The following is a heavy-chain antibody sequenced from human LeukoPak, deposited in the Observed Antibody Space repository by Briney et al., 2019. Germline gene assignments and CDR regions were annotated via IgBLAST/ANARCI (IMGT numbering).Heavy chain of an antibody. Sequence: ASVKVSCKVSGYTLTELSMHWVRQAPGKGLEWMGGFDPEDGETIYAQKFQGRVTMTEDTSTDTAYMELSSLRSEDTAVYYCATRRYCNASEIWFDPWGQGTLVTVSS. J-gene: IGHJ5*02. D-gene: IGHD3-22*01. CDR1: GYTLTELS. CDR2: FDPEDGET. CDR3: ATRRYCNASEIWFDP. V-gene: IGHV1-24*01.